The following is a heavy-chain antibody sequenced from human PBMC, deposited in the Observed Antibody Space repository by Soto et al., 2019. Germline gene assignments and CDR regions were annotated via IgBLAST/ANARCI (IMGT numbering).Heavy chain of an antibody. Sequence: GGSLRLSCAASGFTFDDYAMQWVRQAPGKGLEWVSLISGDGGSTYYANSVKGRFTISRDNSKNSLYLQMNSLRTEDTAWYCCAKGGRVVVYFFDYWGQGTLVPVSS. D-gene: IGHD3-22*01. CDR2: ISGDGGST. CDR3: AKGGRVVVYFFDY. J-gene: IGHJ4*02. CDR1: GFTFDDYA. V-gene: IGHV3-43*02.